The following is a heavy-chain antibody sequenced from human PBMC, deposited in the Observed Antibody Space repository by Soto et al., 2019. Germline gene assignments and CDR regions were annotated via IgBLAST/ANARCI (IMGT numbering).Heavy chain of an antibody. CDR1: GGSISSYY. D-gene: IGHD5-12*01. J-gene: IGHJ4*02. Sequence: QVQLQESGPGLVKPSETLSLTCTVSGGSISSYYWSWIRQPPGKGLEWIGYIYYTGSTNYNPSLRSRVTIAGDTSKNQFSLSLTSVTAADTAVYYCARHSGGYNGFDFSYWGQGALVTVSS. CDR3: ARHSGGYNGFDFSY. V-gene: IGHV4-59*08. CDR2: IYYTGST.